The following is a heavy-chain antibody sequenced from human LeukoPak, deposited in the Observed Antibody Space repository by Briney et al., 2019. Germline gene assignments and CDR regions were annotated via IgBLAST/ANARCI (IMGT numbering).Heavy chain of an antibody. D-gene: IGHD7-27*01. V-gene: IGHV3-23*01. J-gene: IGHJ4*02. CDR1: AFTFRNYA. CDR3: ARDLAWGAFDY. Sequence: GGSLRLSCAASAFTFRNYAIHWVRQAPGKGLEWVSGVSPPGGGTYYADSVKGRFTISRDDSRNTLSLQMNSLRVEDTAVYYCARDLAWGAFDYWGPGILVAVSS. CDR2: VSPPGGGT.